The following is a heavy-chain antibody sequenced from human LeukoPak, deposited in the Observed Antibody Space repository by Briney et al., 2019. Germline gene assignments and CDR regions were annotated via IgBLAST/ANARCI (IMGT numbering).Heavy chain of an antibody. D-gene: IGHD2-2*02. CDR1: GFTFSSYA. CDR2: ISGSGGST. V-gene: IGHV3-23*01. J-gene: IGHJ4*02. Sequence: SGGSLRLSRAASGFTFSSYAMSWVRQAPGKGLEWVSAISGSGGSTYYADSVKGRFTISRDNSKNTLYLQMNSLRAEDTAVYYCAKVYCSSTSCYRKWANDYWGQGTLVTVSS. CDR3: AKVYCSSTSCYRKWANDY.